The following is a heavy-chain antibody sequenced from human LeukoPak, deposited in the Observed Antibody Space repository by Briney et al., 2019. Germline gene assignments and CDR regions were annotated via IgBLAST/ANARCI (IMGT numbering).Heavy chain of an antibody. CDR2: MSNDGIDE. Sequence: GGSLRLSCAASGFGFSSYAMHWVRQAPGKGLEWVAVMSNDGIDEYYADSVKGRFTISRDNSKSTLYLQMNSLRDDDTAVYYCARGAYSSNWYLNYWGQGTLVTVSS. J-gene: IGHJ4*02. V-gene: IGHV3-30-3*01. CDR3: ARGAYSSNWYLNY. D-gene: IGHD6-13*01. CDR1: GFGFSSYA.